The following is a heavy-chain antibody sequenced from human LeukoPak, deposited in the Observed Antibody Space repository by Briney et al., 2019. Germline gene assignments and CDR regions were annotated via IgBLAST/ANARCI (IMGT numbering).Heavy chain of an antibody. D-gene: IGHD2-2*01. V-gene: IGHV3-21*01. J-gene: IGHJ4*02. CDR1: GFTFSRYS. Sequence: GGPLRLSCAASGFTFSRYSMNWARQAPGKALEWVSSISSSSNYIYYADSVKGRFTISRDNAKNSLYLQMNSLRAEDTAVYYCARDGGVVVVPAANFDYWGQGTLVTVSS. CDR2: ISSSSNYI. CDR3: ARDGGVVVVPAANFDY.